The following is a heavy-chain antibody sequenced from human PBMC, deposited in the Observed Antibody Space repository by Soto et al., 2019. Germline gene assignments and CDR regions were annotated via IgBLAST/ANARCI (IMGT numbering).Heavy chain of an antibody. CDR3: ARQGFGVLHGLVDV. Sequence: SENLRLTSTVSGGTLTYINYHYCSWFRLPPGKGLEWIGYISDIAYTSYNPSLKGRVSISVDTSKNQFSLTLTSVTAADTAVYYCARQGFGVLHGLVDVWGQGTTVT. CDR1: GGTLTYINYHY. J-gene: IGHJ6*02. D-gene: IGHD3-10*01. V-gene: IGHV4-59*08. CDR2: ISDIAYT.